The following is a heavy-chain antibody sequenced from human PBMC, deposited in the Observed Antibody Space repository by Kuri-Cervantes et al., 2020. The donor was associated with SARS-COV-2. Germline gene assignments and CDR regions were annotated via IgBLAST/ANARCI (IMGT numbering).Heavy chain of an antibody. D-gene: IGHD1-26*01. V-gene: IGHV1-18*01. CDR1: GYTFTSYG. CDR3: ARDRLSIVGATSFAFDI. J-gene: IGHJ3*02. Sequence: ASVKVSCKASGYTFTSYGISWVRQAPGQGLEWMGWISAYNGNTNYAQKLQGRVTMTTDTSTSTAYMELSSLRSEDTAVYYCARDRLSIVGATSFAFDIWGQGTMVTVSS. CDR2: ISAYNGNT.